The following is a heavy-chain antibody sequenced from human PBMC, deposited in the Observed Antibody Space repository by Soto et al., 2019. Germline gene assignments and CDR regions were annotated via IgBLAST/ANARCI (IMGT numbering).Heavy chain of an antibody. CDR3: AKDNRPSRYRGAYYFDY. V-gene: IGHV3-23*01. Sequence: HPGGSLRLSCAASGFTFSSYAMSWVRQAPGKGLEWVSAISGSGGSTYYADSVKGRFTISRDNSENTLYLQMNSLRAEDTAVYYCAKDNRPSRYRGAYYFDYWGQGTLVTVSS. CDR1: GFTFSSYA. J-gene: IGHJ4*02. D-gene: IGHD2-2*02. CDR2: ISGSGGST.